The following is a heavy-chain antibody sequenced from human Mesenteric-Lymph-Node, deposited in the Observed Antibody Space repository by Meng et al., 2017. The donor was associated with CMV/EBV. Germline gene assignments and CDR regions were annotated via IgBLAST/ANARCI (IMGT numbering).Heavy chain of an antibody. CDR1: FVSNG. Sequence: FVSNGMHWVLQAPGQGLGWVAVIWYDGSIKYYGDSVKGRFTISRDNSKNTLYLQMDSLRAEDTAVYYCAREHGSGSSRSFRYYFDYWGQGTLVTVSS. V-gene: IGHV3-33*01. D-gene: IGHD3-10*01. J-gene: IGHJ4*02. CDR2: IWYDGSIK. CDR3: AREHGSGSSRSFRYYFDY.